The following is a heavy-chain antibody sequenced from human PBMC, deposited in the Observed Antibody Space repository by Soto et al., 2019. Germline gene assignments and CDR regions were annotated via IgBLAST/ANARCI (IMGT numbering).Heavy chain of an antibody. Sequence: ASVKVSCKVSGYTLTELSIHWGRQAPGKGLEWMGGFDPEDGETIYAQKFQGRVTMTEDTSTDTAYMELSSLRSEDTAVYYCATGNILTGYYHPPSYWGQGTLVTVS. CDR2: FDPEDGET. V-gene: IGHV1-24*01. J-gene: IGHJ4*02. CDR1: GYTLTELS. CDR3: ATGNILTGYYHPPSY. D-gene: IGHD3-9*01.